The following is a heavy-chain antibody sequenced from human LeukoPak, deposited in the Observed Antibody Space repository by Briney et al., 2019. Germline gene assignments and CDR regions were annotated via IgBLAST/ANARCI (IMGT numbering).Heavy chain of an antibody. CDR2: ISYDGSNK. CDR1: GFTFSSYA. CDR3: ARDLAGFSSY. Sequence: GGSLRLSCAASGFTFSSYAMHWVRQAPGKGLEWVAVISYDGSNKYYADSVKGRFTISRDNSKNTLYLQMNSLRAEDTAVYYCARDLAGFSSYWGQGTLVTVSS. V-gene: IGHV3-30-3*01. J-gene: IGHJ4*02.